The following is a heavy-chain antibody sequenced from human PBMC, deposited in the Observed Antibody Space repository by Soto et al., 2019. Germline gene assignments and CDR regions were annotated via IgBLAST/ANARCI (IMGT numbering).Heavy chain of an antibody. CDR2: INHSGST. CDR3: ARDKITGFFDY. V-gene: IGHV4-34*01. Sequence: QVQLQQWGAGLLKPSETLSLTCAVYGGSFSGYCWTWIRQPPGTGLEWIGEINHSGSTNYNPSLKSRVTISVDTSKNQFSLKLTSVTAADTAVYYCARDKITGFFDYWGQGTLVTVSS. J-gene: IGHJ4*02. CDR1: GGSFSGYC. D-gene: IGHD2-8*02.